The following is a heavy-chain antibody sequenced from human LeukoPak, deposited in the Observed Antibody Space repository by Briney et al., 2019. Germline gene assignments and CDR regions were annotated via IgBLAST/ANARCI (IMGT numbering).Heavy chain of an antibody. V-gene: IGHV1-69*05. CDR2: IIPIFGTA. J-gene: IGHJ4*02. CDR3: ASDDFWSGYSSFDY. D-gene: IGHD3-3*01. Sequence: GASVKVSCKASGGTFSSYAISWVRQAPGQGLEWMGGIIPIFGTANYAQKFQGRVTITTDESTSTAYMELSSLRSEDTAVYYCASDDFWSGYSSFDYWGQGTLVTVSS. CDR1: GGTFSSYA.